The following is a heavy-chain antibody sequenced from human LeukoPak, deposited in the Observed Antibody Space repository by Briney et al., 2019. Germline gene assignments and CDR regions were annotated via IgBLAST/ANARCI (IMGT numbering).Heavy chain of an antibody. CDR3: ARGNTYYYGSGTYTDY. CDR1: GFTFSTYA. CDR2: ISSNGGST. V-gene: IGHV3-64*02. Sequence: PGESLRLSCAASGFTFSTYAMHWVRQAPGKGLEYVSGISSNGGSTYYADSVKGRFTISRDNSKNTLYLQMGSLRAEDMAVYYCARGNTYYYGSGTYTDYWGQGTLVTVSS. D-gene: IGHD3-10*01. J-gene: IGHJ4*02.